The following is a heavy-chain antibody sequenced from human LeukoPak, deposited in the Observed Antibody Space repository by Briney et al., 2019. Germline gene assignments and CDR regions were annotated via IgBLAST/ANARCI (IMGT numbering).Heavy chain of an antibody. CDR3: ARVRATFSPHFDN. CDR1: GFTFSTYC. Sequence: PGGSLRLSCAASGFTFSTYCMSWVRQAPGKGLEWVSGIGISGVSTYYADSVKGRFTISRDNSKNTLYLQMNSLRAEDTAVYYCARVRATFSPHFDNWGQGTLVTVSS. J-gene: IGHJ4*02. D-gene: IGHD5-12*01. CDR2: IGISGVST. V-gene: IGHV3-23*01.